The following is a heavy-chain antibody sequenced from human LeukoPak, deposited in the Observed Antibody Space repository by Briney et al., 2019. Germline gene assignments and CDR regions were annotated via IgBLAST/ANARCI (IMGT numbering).Heavy chain of an antibody. D-gene: IGHD3-16*02. CDR1: GFTFSSYA. V-gene: IGHV3-30*04. J-gene: IGHJ4*02. CDR2: ISYDGSNK. CDR3: ARGEYDYVWGSYPQSDY. Sequence: PGRSLRLSCAASGFTFSSYAMHWVRQAPGKGLEWVAVISYDGSNKYYADSVKGRFTISRDNSKNTLYLQMNSLRAEDTAVYYCARGEYDYVWGSYPQSDYWGQGTLVTVSS.